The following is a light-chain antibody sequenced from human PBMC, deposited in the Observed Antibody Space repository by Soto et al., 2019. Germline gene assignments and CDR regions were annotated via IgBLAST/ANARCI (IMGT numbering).Light chain of an antibody. CDR3: QAYDYSLTAFV. CDR2: GNR. CDR1: NSNLGAGYD. V-gene: IGLV1-40*01. J-gene: IGLJ3*02. Sequence: QSVLTQPPSMSGVPGQRVTISCTGNNSNLGAGYDVHWYQQLPGAAPKLVVFGNRNRPSGVPERFSGSKSGTSASLAITGLQAEDEADYYCQAYDYSLTAFVFGGGTKLTVL.